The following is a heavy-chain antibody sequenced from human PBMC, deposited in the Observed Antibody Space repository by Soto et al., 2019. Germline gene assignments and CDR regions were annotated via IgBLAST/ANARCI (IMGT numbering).Heavy chain of an antibody. CDR2: IIPIFGTA. J-gene: IGHJ4*02. Sequence: QVQLVQSGAEVKKPGSSVKVSCKASGGTFSSYAISWVRQAPGQGLEWMGGIIPIFGTANYAQKFQGRVTITADESTSTAYMELSSLRSEDTAVYYCAREERGYCSGGSCYTTDWGQGTLFTVSS. CDR3: AREERGYCSGGSCYTTD. D-gene: IGHD2-15*01. V-gene: IGHV1-69*01. CDR1: GGTFSSYA.